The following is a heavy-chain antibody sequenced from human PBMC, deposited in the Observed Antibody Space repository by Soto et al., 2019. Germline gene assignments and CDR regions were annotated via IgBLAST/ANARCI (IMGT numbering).Heavy chain of an antibody. CDR2: IYYSGST. V-gene: IGHV4-59*01. CDR3: ARGLTYYDILTGYYEGYAFDI. D-gene: IGHD3-9*01. J-gene: IGHJ3*02. Sequence: NPSETLSLTCTVSGGSISSYYWSWIRQPPGKGLEWIGYIYYSGSTNYNPSLKSRVTISVDTSKNQFSLKLSSVTAADTAVYYCARGLTYYDILTGYYEGYAFDIWGQGTMVTVSS. CDR1: GGSISSYY.